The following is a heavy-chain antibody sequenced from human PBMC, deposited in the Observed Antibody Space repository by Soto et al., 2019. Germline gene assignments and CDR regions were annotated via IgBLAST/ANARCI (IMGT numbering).Heavy chain of an antibody. J-gene: IGHJ4*02. CDR1: GGSCSGYY. Sequence: QVQLQQWGAGLLKPSETLSLTCAVYGGSCSGYYWSWIRQPPGKGLEWIGEINHSGSTNYNPSLKSRVTISVDTSKNQFSLKLSSVTAADTAVYYCARGLGYCSSTSCHAPDYWGQGTLVTVSS. CDR2: INHSGST. D-gene: IGHD2-2*01. V-gene: IGHV4-34*01. CDR3: ARGLGYCSSTSCHAPDY.